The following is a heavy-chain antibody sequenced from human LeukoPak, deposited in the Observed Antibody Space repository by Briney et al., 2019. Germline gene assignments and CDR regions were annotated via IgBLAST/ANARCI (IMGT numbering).Heavy chain of an antibody. Sequence: GGSLRLSCAASGFTFSSYWMHWVRQAPGKGLVWVSRINSDGSSTSYADSVKGRFTISRDNAKNTLYLQMNSLRAEDTAVYYCARCFEYSSSYLYYYYGMDVWGQGTTVTVSS. D-gene: IGHD6-6*01. CDR1: GFTFSSYW. CDR3: ARCFEYSSSYLYYYYGMDV. CDR2: INSDGSST. V-gene: IGHV3-74*01. J-gene: IGHJ6*02.